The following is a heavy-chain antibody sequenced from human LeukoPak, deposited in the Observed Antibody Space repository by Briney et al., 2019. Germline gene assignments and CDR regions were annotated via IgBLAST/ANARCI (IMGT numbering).Heavy chain of an antibody. CDR1: GFTFSSYA. D-gene: IGHD4-23*01. CDR2: IQYDGSSK. V-gene: IGHV3-30*02. Sequence: SGGSLRLSCAASGFTFSSYAMHWVRQGPGKGLEWVTFIQYDGSSKYYADSAKGRFTISRDNSKNTLYLQMISLRAEDTAVYYCAKGSGNPRIYYMDVWGKGTTVTISS. J-gene: IGHJ6*03. CDR3: AKGSGNPRIYYMDV.